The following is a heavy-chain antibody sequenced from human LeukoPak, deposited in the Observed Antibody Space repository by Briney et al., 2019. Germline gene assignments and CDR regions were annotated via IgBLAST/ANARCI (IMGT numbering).Heavy chain of an antibody. D-gene: IGHD2-15*01. CDR1: GFTFSSYA. CDR3: AKKRGGDIVVVVAATTTSTYFDY. CDR2: ISGSGGST. Sequence: PGGSLRLSCAASGFTFSSYAMSWVRQAPGKGLEWVSAISGSGGSTYYADSVKGRFTISRDNSKNTLYLQMNSLRAEDTAVYYCAKKRGGDIVVVVAATTTSTYFDYWGQGTLVTVSS. V-gene: IGHV3-23*01. J-gene: IGHJ4*02.